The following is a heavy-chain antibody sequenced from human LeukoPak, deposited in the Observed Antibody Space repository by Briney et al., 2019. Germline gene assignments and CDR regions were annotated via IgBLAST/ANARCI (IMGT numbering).Heavy chain of an antibody. CDR1: GFTFSSYS. J-gene: IGHJ4*02. D-gene: IGHD7-27*01. CDR2: ISSSSSTI. V-gene: IGHV3-48*01. CDR3: ARIYTPPTGDPFEGDFDY. Sequence: GGSLRLSCAASGFTFSSYSMNWVRQAPGKGLEWVSYISSSSSTIYYADSVKGRFTISRDNAKNSLYLQMNSLRAEDTAVYYCARIYTPPTGDPFEGDFDYWGQGTLVTVSS.